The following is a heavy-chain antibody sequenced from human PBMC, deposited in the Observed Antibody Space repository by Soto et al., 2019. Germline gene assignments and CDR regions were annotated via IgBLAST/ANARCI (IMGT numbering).Heavy chain of an antibody. V-gene: IGHV3-33*01. CDR2: RWYDGSNK. D-gene: IGHD4-17*01. Sequence: PEGSLRLSCAASGFTFSSYGMHWVRQAPGKGLVWVAVRWYDGSNKYYADSVKGRFTISRDNSKNTLYLQMNSLRAEDTAVYYCAREADYGDYPGEIYYYYGMDVWGQGTTVTVSS. CDR3: AREADYGDYPGEIYYYYGMDV. CDR1: GFTFSSYG. J-gene: IGHJ6*02.